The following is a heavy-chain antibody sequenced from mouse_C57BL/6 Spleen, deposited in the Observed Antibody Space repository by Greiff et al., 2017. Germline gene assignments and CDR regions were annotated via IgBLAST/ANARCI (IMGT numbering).Heavy chain of an antibody. V-gene: IGHV1-82*01. D-gene: IGHD1-1*01. J-gene: IGHJ4*01. CDR2: IYPGDGDT. Sequence: VQLQQSGPELVKPGASVKISCKASGYAFSSSWMNWVKQRPGKGLEWIGRIYPGDGDTNYNGKFKGKATLTADKSSSTAYMQLSSLTSEDSAVYFCARDGSSHYYAMDDWGQGTSVTVYS. CDR3: ARDGSSHYYAMDD. CDR1: GYAFSSSW.